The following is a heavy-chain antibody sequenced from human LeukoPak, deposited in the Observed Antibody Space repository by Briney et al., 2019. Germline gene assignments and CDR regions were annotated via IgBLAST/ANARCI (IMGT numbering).Heavy chain of an antibody. CDR2: ITSSSRYI. CDR3: ARDPYSGSYGDYYYYYMDV. J-gene: IGHJ6*03. Sequence: PGGSLRLSCAASGSNLSSYSMNWVRQAPGKGLEWVSSITSSSRYIYYADSVKGRFTISRDNAKSSLYLQMNSLRAEDTAVYYCARDPYSGSYGDYYYYYMDVWGKGTTVTISS. D-gene: IGHD1-26*01. CDR1: GSNLSSYS. V-gene: IGHV3-21*01.